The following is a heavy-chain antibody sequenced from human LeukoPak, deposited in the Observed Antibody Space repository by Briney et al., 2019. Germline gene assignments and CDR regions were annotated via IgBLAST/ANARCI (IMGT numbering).Heavy chain of an antibody. CDR2: ISGSGGST. Sequence: GGSLRLSCAASGSTFSSYAMSWVRQAPGKGLEWVSAISGSGGSTYYADSVKGRFTISRDNSKNTLYLQMNSLRAEDTAVYYCAKDRDFWSGYYTAFDYWGQGTLVTVSS. D-gene: IGHD3-3*01. V-gene: IGHV3-23*01. J-gene: IGHJ4*02. CDR3: AKDRDFWSGYYTAFDY. CDR1: GSTFSSYA.